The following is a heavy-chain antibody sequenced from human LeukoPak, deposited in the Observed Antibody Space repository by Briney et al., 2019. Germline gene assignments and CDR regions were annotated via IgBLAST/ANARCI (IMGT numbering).Heavy chain of an antibody. CDR3: ATGYCSGGSCYEIPS. CDR1: GFTFNDYA. V-gene: IGHV3-9*01. J-gene: IGHJ4*02. D-gene: IGHD2-15*01. CDR2: ISWNSDSI. Sequence: GGSLRLSCAASGFTFNDYAMHWVRQAPGKGLEWVSGISWNSDSIGYADSVKGRFTISRDNAKNSLYLQMNSLRAEDTAVYYCATGYCSGGSCYEIPSWGQGTLVTVSS.